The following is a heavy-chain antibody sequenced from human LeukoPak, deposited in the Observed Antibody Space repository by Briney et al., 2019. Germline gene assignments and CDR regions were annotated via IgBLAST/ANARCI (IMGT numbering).Heavy chain of an antibody. D-gene: IGHD3-16*01. CDR2: INPSGGST. V-gene: IGHV1-46*01. CDR3: ARSEGAEYFQH. Sequence: ASVTVSCKASGGTFSSYAISWVRQAPGQGLEWMGIINPSGGSTSYAQKFQGRVTMTRDTSTSTVYMELSSLRSEDTAVYYCARSEGAEYFQHWGQGTLVTVSS. CDR1: GGTFSSYA. J-gene: IGHJ1*01.